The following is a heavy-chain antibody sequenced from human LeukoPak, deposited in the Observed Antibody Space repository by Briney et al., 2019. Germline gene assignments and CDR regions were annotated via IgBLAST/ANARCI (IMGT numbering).Heavy chain of an antibody. CDR3: ATALSHVFDY. Sequence: GGSLRLSCAASGFTFSSYAMSWVRQAPGKGLEWVSAISGSGGSTYYADSVKGRFTISRDNSKNTLYLQMNSLKTEDTAVYYCATALSHVFDYWGQGTLVTVSS. CDR2: ISGSGGST. J-gene: IGHJ4*02. CDR1: GFTFSSYA. V-gene: IGHV3-23*01.